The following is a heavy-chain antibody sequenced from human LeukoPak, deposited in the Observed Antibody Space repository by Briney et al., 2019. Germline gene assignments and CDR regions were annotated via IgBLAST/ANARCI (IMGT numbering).Heavy chain of an antibody. Sequence: ASVKVSCKASGYSFNSYYLHWVRQAPGQGPEWMGIINPSGGSATYRQRFQGRVIMTRDMTTSTVYMELSSLRSEDTAVYYCARDDGRYFDRLGHDAFDIWGQGTLVTVSS. D-gene: IGHD3-9*01. J-gene: IGHJ3*02. V-gene: IGHV1-46*02. CDR1: GYSFNSYY. CDR2: INPSGGSA. CDR3: ARDDGRYFDRLGHDAFDI.